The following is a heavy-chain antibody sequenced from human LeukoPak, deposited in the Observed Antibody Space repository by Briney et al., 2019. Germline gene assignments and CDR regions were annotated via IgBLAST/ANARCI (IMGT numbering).Heavy chain of an antibody. J-gene: IGHJ6*02. CDR1: GFTFNDYY. CDR2: ISSSGLTT. V-gene: IGHV3-11*01. Sequence: GGSLRLSCAASGFTFNDYYINWIRQAPGKGLEWVSYISSSGLTTVYADSVKGRFTITRDNAHNFMSLQMNSLRPEDTAVYYCARDTNNGLDVWGRGTTVTVSS. D-gene: IGHD1-14*01. CDR3: ARDTNNGLDV.